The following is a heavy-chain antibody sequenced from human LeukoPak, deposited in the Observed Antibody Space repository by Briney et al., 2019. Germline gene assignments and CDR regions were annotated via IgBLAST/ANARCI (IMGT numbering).Heavy chain of an antibody. CDR3: VRAPSGGWDGWFDP. V-gene: IGHV3-74*01. CDR1: GFILSNYW. CDR2: ISSDGTST. D-gene: IGHD2-15*01. Sequence: GGSLRLSCAASGFILSNYWMHWVRHVPGKGLVWVTRISSDGTSTSYADSVKGRFTVSRDNAKNTLYLQMNSLRAEDTAVYYCVRAPSGGWDGWFDPWGQGTLVIVSS. J-gene: IGHJ5*02.